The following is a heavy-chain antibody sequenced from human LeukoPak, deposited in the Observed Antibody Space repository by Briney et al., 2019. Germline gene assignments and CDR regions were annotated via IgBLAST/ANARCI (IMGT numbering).Heavy chain of an antibody. Sequence: PSETLSLTCTVSGGSISSGGYYWSWIRQHPGKGLEWIGYIYYSGSTYYNPSLKSRVTISVDTSKNQFSLKLSSVTAADTAVYYCARDTSSYVDYWGQGTLVTVSS. CDR3: ARDTSSYVDY. V-gene: IGHV4-31*03. CDR2: IYYSGST. J-gene: IGHJ4*02. CDR1: GGSISSGGYY. D-gene: IGHD2-2*01.